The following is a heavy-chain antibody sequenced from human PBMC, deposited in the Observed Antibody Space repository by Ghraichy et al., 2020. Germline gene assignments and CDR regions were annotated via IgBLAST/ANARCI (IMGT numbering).Heavy chain of an antibody. J-gene: IGHJ3*02. CDR2: ISGIDGGT. Sequence: LSLTCAASGFTFSSYAMSWVRQAPGKGLEWVSTISGIDGGTYYTDSVKGRFTLSRDNSKNTLYLQMNSLRAEDTAVYYWAKDQGYGGNDDAFDIWGQGTMATVSS. D-gene: IGHD4-23*01. V-gene: IGHV3-23*01. CDR1: GFTFSSYA. CDR3: AKDQGYGGNDDAFDI.